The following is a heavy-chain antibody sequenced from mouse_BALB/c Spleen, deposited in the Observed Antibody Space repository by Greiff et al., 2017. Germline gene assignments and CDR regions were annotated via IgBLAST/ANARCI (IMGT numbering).Heavy chain of an antibody. Sequence: QVQLQQSGAELVKPGASVKLSCKASGYTFPSYYMSWVKQRPGQGLEWIGEINPSNGGTNFNEKFKSKATLTVDKSSSTAYMQLSSLTSEDSAVYYCTRSRGYYAMDYWGQGTSVTVSS. CDR1: GYTFPSYY. V-gene: IGHV1S81*02. CDR3: TRSRGYYAMDY. J-gene: IGHJ4*01. CDR2: INPSNGGT.